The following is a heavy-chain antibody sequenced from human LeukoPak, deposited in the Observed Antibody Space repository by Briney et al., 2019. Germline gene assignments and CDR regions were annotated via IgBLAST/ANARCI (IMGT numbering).Heavy chain of an antibody. CDR3: ARESRGYDILTGKYHPGYYSYYMDV. J-gene: IGHJ6*03. Sequence: GGSLRLSCAASGFTFSSYWMSWVRQAPGKGLEWVANIKQDGSEKYYVDSVKGRFTISRDTAKNSLYLQMNSLRAEDTAVYYCARESRGYDILTGKYHPGYYSYYMDVWGKGTTVTVSS. D-gene: IGHD3-9*01. V-gene: IGHV3-7*01. CDR2: IKQDGSEK. CDR1: GFTFSSYW.